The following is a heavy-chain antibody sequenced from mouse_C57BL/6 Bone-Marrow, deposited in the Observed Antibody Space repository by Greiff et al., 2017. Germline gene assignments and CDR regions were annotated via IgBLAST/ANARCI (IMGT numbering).Heavy chain of an antibody. CDR2: IDPSDSET. V-gene: IGHV1-52*01. CDR1: GYTFTSYW. Sequence: VQLQQPGAELVRPGSSVKLSCKASGYTFTSYWLHWVKQRPIHGLEWIGNIDPSDSETHYNQKFKDKATLTVDKSSSTAYMQLSSLTSEDSAVYYCAKENWGTSYYFDYWGQGTTLTVSS. D-gene: IGHD4-1*01. CDR3: AKENWGTSYYFDY. J-gene: IGHJ2*01.